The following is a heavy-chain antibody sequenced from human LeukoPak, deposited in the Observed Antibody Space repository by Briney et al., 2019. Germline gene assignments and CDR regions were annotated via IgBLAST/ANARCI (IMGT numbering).Heavy chain of an antibody. CDR2: INWNSGSI. Sequence: GGSLRLSCAASGFNFDDYTMHWVRQAPGKGLEGVSGINWNSGSIDYADSVKGRFTISRDNAKNSLYLQMDSLRAEDTALYYCAKEKVDTDMATYYYFYYMDVWGKGTTVTVSS. CDR1: GFNFDDYT. J-gene: IGHJ6*03. D-gene: IGHD5-18*01. V-gene: IGHV3-9*01. CDR3: AKEKVDTDMATYYYFYYMDV.